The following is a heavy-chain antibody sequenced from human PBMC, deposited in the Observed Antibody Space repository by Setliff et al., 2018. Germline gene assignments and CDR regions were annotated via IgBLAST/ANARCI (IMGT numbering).Heavy chain of an antibody. D-gene: IGHD3-3*01. Sequence: SETLSLTCSVSGGSLSGSSDYWGWIRQPPGKGLEWIGSVHYSGTTYYNPSLRSRLTMSVDTSKNHFSLRVSSVTAADTAVYFCARMSGFLYMDVWGKGTTVTVS. V-gene: IGHV4-39*07. CDR1: GGSLSGSSDY. CDR3: ARMSGFLYMDV. J-gene: IGHJ6*03. CDR2: VHYSGTT.